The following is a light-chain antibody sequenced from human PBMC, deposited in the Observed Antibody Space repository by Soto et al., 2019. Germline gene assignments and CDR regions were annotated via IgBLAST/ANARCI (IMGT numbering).Light chain of an antibody. CDR3: QQYNNLPPDT. CDR2: GAS. V-gene: IGKV3-15*01. Sequence: EMVMTQSPATLSVSPGERITLSCRASQSVSKFLAWFQHKPGQAPRLLIYGASTRATGIPGRFRGSGSGTEFTLTITSLQSEDFAVYFCQQYNNLPPDTFGQGTKLEIK. CDR1: QSVSKF. J-gene: IGKJ2*01.